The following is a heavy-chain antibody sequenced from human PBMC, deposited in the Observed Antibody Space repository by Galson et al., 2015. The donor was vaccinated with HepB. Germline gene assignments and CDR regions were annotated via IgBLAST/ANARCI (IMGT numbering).Heavy chain of an antibody. Sequence: LRLSCAASGFTFSSYAMHWVRQAPGKGLEWVAVISYDGSNKYYADSVKGRFTISRDNSKNTLYLQMNSLRAEDTAVYYCARDSYDFWSGTRWFDPWGQGTLVTVSS. J-gene: IGHJ5*02. CDR2: ISYDGSNK. CDR3: ARDSYDFWSGTRWFDP. D-gene: IGHD3-3*01. V-gene: IGHV3-30-3*01. CDR1: GFTFSSYA.